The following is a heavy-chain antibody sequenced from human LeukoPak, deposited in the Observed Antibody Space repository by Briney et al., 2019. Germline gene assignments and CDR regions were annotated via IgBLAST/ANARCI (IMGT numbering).Heavy chain of an antibody. CDR2: IYSGGST. CDR3: ARGRGYSGYDHFDY. V-gene: IGHV3-53*01. J-gene: IGHJ4*02. Sequence: GGSLRLSCAASGFTFSDYYMSWVRQAPGKGLEWLSVIYSGGSTYYADSVKGRFTISRDNSKNTLYLQMNSLRAEDTAVYYCARGRGYSGYDHFDYWGQGTLVTVSS. CDR1: GFTFSDYY. D-gene: IGHD5-12*01.